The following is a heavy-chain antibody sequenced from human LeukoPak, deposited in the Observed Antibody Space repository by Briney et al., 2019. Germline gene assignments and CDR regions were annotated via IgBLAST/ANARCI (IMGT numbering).Heavy chain of an antibody. V-gene: IGHV3-30*02. D-gene: IGHD6-19*01. CDR1: GFSISTYG. J-gene: IGHJ4*02. CDR3: AKLYSSGWSVFDY. Sequence: GGSLRLSCAASGFSISTYGMHWVRQAPGKGLEWVAFIRYDGSNKYYGDSVKGRFTISRDNSKNTLYLQMNSLRAEDTAVYYCAKLYSSGWSVFDYWGQGTLVTVSS. CDR2: IRYDGSNK.